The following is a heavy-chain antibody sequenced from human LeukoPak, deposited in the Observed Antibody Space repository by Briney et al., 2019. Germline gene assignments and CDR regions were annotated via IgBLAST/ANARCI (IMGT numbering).Heavy chain of an antibody. Sequence: GGSLRLSCAASGFTFSSYGMHWVRQAPGKGLEWVAVVSYDGSNKYYADSVKGRFTISRVNSKNTLYLQMNSLRAEDTAVYYCARSSGWYTGYYYGMDVWGQGTTVTVSS. J-gene: IGHJ6*02. CDR3: ARSSGWYTGYYYGMDV. CDR1: GFTFSSYG. D-gene: IGHD6-19*01. V-gene: IGHV3-30*03. CDR2: VSYDGSNK.